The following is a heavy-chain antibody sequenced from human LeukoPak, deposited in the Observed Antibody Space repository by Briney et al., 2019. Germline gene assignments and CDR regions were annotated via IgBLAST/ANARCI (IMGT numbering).Heavy chain of an antibody. CDR3: ARGGSYSYNWLDT. CDR1: GNTISDSY. Sequence: ASVRVSCKASGNTISDSYMDWVRQAPGQGLEWMGIINPSGLSTSYAQKFQGRVTMTRDTSTSIVYMELSSLRSEDTAVYYCARGGSYSYNWLDTWGQGTLVTVSS. D-gene: IGHD1-26*01. V-gene: IGHV1-46*01. CDR2: INPSGLST. J-gene: IGHJ5*02.